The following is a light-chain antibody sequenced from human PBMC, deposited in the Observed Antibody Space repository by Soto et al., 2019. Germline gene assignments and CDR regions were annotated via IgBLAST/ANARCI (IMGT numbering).Light chain of an antibody. J-gene: IGKJ1*01. CDR3: QQYNSYSLWT. CDR1: QSISSW. Sequence: DIQMTQSPSTLSASVGDRVTITCRASQSISSWLAWYQQKPGKAPKLLMYDASSLDSGVPSMFSGSGSGTEFTLTISSLQPDDFATHYCQQYNSYSLWTFGQRTKVEIK. CDR2: DAS. V-gene: IGKV1-5*01.